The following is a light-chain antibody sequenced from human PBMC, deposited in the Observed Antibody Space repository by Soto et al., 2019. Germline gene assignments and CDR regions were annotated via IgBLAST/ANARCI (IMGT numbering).Light chain of an antibody. V-gene: IGKV3-15*01. CDR3: RQYNNWPPAYT. CDR1: QSVSSN. Sequence: EIVMTQSPATLSVSPGERATLSCRASQSVSSNLAWYQQKPGQAPRRLIYGASTRATGLPARVSGGGSGTEFTLSISSLQSEDFAVYYCRQYNNWPPAYTFGQGTKLEIK. J-gene: IGKJ2*01. CDR2: GAS.